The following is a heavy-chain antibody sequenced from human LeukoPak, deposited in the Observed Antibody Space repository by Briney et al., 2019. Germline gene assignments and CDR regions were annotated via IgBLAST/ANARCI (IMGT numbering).Heavy chain of an antibody. CDR3: AKGTASDYLLDY. Sequence: GGSLRLSCAASGFTFSSHSMNWVRQAPGKGLEWVSSISSGSSYIYYADSVKGRFTIYRDNAKNSLYLQMNSLRAEDTAVYYCAKGTASDYLLDYWGQGTLVTVSS. CDR1: GFTFSSHS. J-gene: IGHJ4*02. D-gene: IGHD4-17*01. CDR2: ISSGSSYI. V-gene: IGHV3-21*01.